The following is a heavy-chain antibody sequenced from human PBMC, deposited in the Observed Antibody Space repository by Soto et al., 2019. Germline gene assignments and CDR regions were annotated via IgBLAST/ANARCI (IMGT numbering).Heavy chain of an antibody. V-gene: IGHV5-51*01. CDR3: ARTRSFTLGFYYDGMDV. Sequence: ESLKISGKGSGYSFASYWIGWVRQIPGKDLEWMGIIYPGDSDTRYSPSFQGQVTISADKSLRTAYLQWTSLKASDTALYYCARTRSFTLGFYYDGMDVWGQGTTVTVSS. J-gene: IGHJ6*02. CDR1: GYSFASYW. CDR2: IYPGDSDT. D-gene: IGHD6-6*01.